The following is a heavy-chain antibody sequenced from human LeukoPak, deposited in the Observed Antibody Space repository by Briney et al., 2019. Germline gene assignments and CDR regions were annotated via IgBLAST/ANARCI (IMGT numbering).Heavy chain of an antibody. V-gene: IGHV3-23*01. CDR3: AKASPLSLSRYYYYGMDV. Sequence: PGGSLRLSCAASGFTFSSYAMSWVRQAPGKGLEWVSAISGSGGSTYYADSVKGRFTISRDNSKNTLYLQMNSLRAEDTAVYYCAKASPLSLSRYYYYGMDVWGQGTTVTVSS. CDR1: GFTFSSYA. J-gene: IGHJ6*02. D-gene: IGHD3-3*02. CDR2: ISGSGGST.